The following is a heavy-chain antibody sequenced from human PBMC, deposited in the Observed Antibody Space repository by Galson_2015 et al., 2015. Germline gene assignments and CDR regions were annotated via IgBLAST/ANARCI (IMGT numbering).Heavy chain of an antibody. Sequence: SLRLSCAASGFTFSSYAMHWVRQAPGKGLEWVAVISYDGSNKYYADSVKGRFTISRDNSKNTLYLQMNSLRAEDTAVYYCARDPTRHSSSWYSPLYYMDVWGKGTTVTVSS. CDR3: ARDPTRHSSSWYSPLYYMDV. CDR1: GFTFSSYA. J-gene: IGHJ6*03. D-gene: IGHD6-13*01. CDR2: ISYDGSNK. V-gene: IGHV3-30-3*01.